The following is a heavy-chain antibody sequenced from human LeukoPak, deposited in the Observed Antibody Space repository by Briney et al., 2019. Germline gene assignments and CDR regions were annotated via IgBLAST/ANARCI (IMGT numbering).Heavy chain of an antibody. CDR3: ARVISGYSSSWYFNY. V-gene: IGHV4-34*01. J-gene: IGHJ4*02. CDR1: GGSITNYY. CDR2: INQSGST. D-gene: IGHD6-13*01. Sequence: PSETLSLTCTVSGGSITNYYWSWIRQPPGKGLEWIGEINQSGSTNYNPSLKSRVTISVDASKNQFSLKLSPVTAADTAVYYCARVISGYSSSWYFNYWGQGTLVTVSS.